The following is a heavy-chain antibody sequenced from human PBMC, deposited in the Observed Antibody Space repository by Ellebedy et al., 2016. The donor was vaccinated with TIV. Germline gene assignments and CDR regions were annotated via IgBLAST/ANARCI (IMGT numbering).Heavy chain of an antibody. CDR3: ARGADIVRVILSNYFYSTMDV. Sequence: AASVKVSCKASGYTFTGYYIHWVRQAPGQGLEWMGWINPDSGGPNFAQKFQDSVTMNRDTSITTAYMELSRLKSDDTAVYYCARGADIVRVILSNYFYSTMDVWGQGTTVTVS. V-gene: IGHV1-2*02. D-gene: IGHD5-12*01. CDR1: GYTFTGYY. CDR2: INPDSGGP. J-gene: IGHJ6*02.